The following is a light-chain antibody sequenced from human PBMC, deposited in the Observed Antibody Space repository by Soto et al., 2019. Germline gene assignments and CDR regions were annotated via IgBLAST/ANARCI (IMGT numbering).Light chain of an antibody. J-gene: IGKJ1*01. CDR1: QSPVHSNGNTY. V-gene: IGKV2-30*02. CDR3: MQGTHWPPT. Sequence: VGMTQSPLSLPVTPRQPASISCTSSQSPVHSNGNTYLAWFQQRPGQSPRRLIYKVSNRDSGVPDRFSGSGSGSHFILQISRVEAEDVGLYFCMQGTHWPPTFGQGTKVDIK. CDR2: KVS.